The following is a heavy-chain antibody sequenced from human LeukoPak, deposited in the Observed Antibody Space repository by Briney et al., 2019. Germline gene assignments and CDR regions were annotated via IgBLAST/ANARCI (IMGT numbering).Heavy chain of an antibody. CDR1: GFTFNNYY. V-gene: IGHV3-11*04. CDR3: ARRYDFWSGYYGWFDP. Sequence: GGSLRLSCAASGFTFNNYYMSWIRRAPGKGLEWISYISISGYSTYYADSVKGRFTISRDNAKNSLYLQMNNLRPEDTAFYSCARRYDFWSGYYGWFDPWGQGTLVTVSS. D-gene: IGHD3-3*01. CDR2: ISISGYST. J-gene: IGHJ5*02.